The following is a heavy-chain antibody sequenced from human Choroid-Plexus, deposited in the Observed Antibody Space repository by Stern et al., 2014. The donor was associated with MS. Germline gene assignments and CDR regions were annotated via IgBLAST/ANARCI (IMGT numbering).Heavy chain of an antibody. CDR1: GFTFGSCA. V-gene: IGHV3-30*18. CDR2: VSYDGSNK. CDR3: AKDRQYLTYFFDH. J-gene: IGHJ5*02. Sequence: VQLVEPGGGVVQPGRPLRLSCVASGFTFGSCAMHWVRQAPGKGLEGVAGVSYDGSNKYYADSVKGRFTISRDNSQNTLYMQMSSLRPEDTAVYYCAKDRQYLTYFFDHWGQGSLVTVSS. D-gene: IGHD2/OR15-2a*01.